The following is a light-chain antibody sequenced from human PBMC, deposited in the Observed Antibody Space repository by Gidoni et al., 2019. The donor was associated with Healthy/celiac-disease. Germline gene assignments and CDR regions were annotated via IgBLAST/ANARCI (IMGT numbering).Light chain of an antibody. V-gene: IGKV2-28*01. CDR1: QSLLHSNGYNY. Sequence: IVMTRSPLSLPVTPREPASISCRSSQSLLHSNGYNYLDWYLQKPGQAPQLLIYLGSNRASGVPDRFSGSGSGTDFTLKISRVEAEDVGVYYCMQALQTPRTFGGGTKVEIK. CDR3: MQALQTPRT. CDR2: LGS. J-gene: IGKJ4*02.